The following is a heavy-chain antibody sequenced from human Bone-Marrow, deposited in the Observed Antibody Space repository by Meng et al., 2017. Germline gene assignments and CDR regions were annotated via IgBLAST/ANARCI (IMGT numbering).Heavy chain of an antibody. CDR1: GNTFSSYA. Sequence: PVKVSWKASGNTFSSYAISWVRQAPGQGLEWMGGIIPIFGTANYAQKFQGRVTITADKSTSTAYMELSSLRSEDTAVYYCATLPPRDIVVVPAAYNWFDPWGQGTLVTVSS. J-gene: IGHJ5*02. D-gene: IGHD2-2*01. V-gene: IGHV1-69*06. CDR2: IIPIFGTA. CDR3: ATLPPRDIVVVPAAYNWFDP.